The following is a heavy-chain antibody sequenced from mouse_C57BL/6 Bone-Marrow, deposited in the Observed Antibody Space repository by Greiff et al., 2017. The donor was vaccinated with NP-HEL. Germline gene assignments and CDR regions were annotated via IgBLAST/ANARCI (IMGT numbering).Heavy chain of an antibody. Sequence: VQLQQSGPELVKPGASVKISCKASGYTFTDYYMNWVKQSHGKSLEWIGDINPNNGGTSYNQKFKGKATLTVDKSSSTAYMELRSLTSEDSAVYYCVYYYGSSYAMDYWGQGTSVTVSS. CDR2: INPNNGGT. CDR3: VYYYGSSYAMDY. D-gene: IGHD1-1*01. CDR1: GYTFTDYY. V-gene: IGHV1-26*01. J-gene: IGHJ4*01.